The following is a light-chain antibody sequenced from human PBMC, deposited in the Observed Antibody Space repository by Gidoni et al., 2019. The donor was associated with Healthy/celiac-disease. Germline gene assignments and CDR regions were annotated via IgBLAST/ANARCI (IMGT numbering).Light chain of an antibody. J-gene: IGLJ2*01. CDR2: YDS. CDR3: QVWDSSSEYVV. Sequence: SYVLTQPPSVSVAPGKTARITCGGNNIGSKRVHWYQQKPGQAPVLVIYYDSDRPSGIPERFSGSNSGNTATLTISRVEAGDEADYYCQVWDSSSEYVVFGGGTKLTVL. V-gene: IGLV3-21*04. CDR1: NIGSKR.